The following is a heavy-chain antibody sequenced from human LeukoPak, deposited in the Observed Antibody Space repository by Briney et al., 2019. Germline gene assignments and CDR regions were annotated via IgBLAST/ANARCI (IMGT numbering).Heavy chain of an antibody. V-gene: IGHV3-9*01. J-gene: IGHJ4*02. D-gene: IGHD2-2*02. Sequence: PGGPLRLSCAASGFTFDDYAMHWVRQAPGKGLEWVSGISWNSGSIGYADSVKGRFTISRDNAKNSLYLQMNSLRAEDTALYYCAKGYCSSTSCYTPHDYWGQGTLVTVSS. CDR1: GFTFDDYA. CDR2: ISWNSGSI. CDR3: AKGYCSSTSCYTPHDY.